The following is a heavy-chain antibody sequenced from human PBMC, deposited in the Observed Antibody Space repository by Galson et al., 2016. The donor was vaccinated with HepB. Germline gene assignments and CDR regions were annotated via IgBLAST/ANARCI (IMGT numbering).Heavy chain of an antibody. V-gene: IGHV3-33*03. J-gene: IGHJ4*02. CDR1: GFTFRSYG. Sequence: SLRLSCAASGFTFRSYGMHWVRQAPGKGLEWVAVIRYDGSNKYYADSVKGRFTISRDNAKNSLYLQMNSLGVDDTAMYYCAATYAAGALTIDFWGQGTLVTVSS. CDR2: IRYDGSNK. CDR3: AATYAAGALTIDF. D-gene: IGHD3-10*01.